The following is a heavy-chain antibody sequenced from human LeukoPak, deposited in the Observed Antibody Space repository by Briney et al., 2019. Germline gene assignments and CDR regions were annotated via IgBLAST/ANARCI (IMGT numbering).Heavy chain of an antibody. CDR3: ARKGCSNTSCYGSYMDL. D-gene: IGHD2-2*01. V-gene: IGHV4-4*09. Sequence: PSETLSLTCTVSGGSISSYYWSWIRQPPGKGLEWIGYIYTSGSTNYDPSLKSRVTISVDTSKNQFSLKLSSVTAADTAVYYCARKGCSNTSCYGSYMDLWGKGTTVTVSS. J-gene: IGHJ6*03. CDR1: GGSISSYY. CDR2: IYTSGST.